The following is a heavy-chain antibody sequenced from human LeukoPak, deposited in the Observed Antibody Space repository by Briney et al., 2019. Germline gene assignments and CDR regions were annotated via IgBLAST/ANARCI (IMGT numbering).Heavy chain of an antibody. Sequence: GGSLRLSCAASGFTFSSYSMSWVRQAPGKGLEWVSYISSSSSTIYYADSVKGRFTISRDNDKNSLYLQMNSLRAEDTAVYYCARDHPWPIVDYWGQGTLVTVSS. J-gene: IGHJ4*02. CDR1: GFTFSSYS. D-gene: IGHD2-15*01. V-gene: IGHV3-48*01. CDR3: ARDHPWPIVDY. CDR2: ISSSSSTI.